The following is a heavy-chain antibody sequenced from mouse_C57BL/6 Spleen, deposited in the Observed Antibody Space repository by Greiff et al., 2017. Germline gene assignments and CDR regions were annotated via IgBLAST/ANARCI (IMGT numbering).Heavy chain of an antibody. D-gene: IGHD4-1*01. Sequence: EVKLMESGGGLVQPGGSLKLSCAASGFTFSDYYMYWVRQTPEKRLEWVAYISNGGGSTYYPDTVKGRFTISRDNAKNTLYLQMSRLKSEDTAMYYCARHKNWDWYFDVWGTGTTVTVSS. V-gene: IGHV5-12*01. CDR3: ARHKNWDWYFDV. CDR2: ISNGGGST. CDR1: GFTFSDYY. J-gene: IGHJ1*03.